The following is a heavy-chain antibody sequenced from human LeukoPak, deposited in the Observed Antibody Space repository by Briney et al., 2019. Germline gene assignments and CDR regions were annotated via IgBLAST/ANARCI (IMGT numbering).Heavy chain of an antibody. Sequence: SETLSLTCTVSGGSISSSSYYWGWIRQPPGKGLEWIGSIYYSGSTYYNPSLKSRVTISVDTSKNQFSLKLSSVTAADTAVYYCASMVRGVIIAYYFDYWGQGTLVTVSS. CDR3: ASMVRGVIIAYYFDY. CDR2: IYYSGST. J-gene: IGHJ4*02. D-gene: IGHD3-10*01. V-gene: IGHV4-39*07. CDR1: GGSISSSSYY.